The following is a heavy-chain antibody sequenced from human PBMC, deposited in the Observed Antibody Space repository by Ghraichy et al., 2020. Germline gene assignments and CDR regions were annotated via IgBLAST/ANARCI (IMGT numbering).Heavy chain of an antibody. CDR1: GGIFSSYA. D-gene: IGHD3-3*01. CDR3: ARVGVVRNAFDI. V-gene: IGHV1-69*06. Sequence: SVKVSCKASGGIFSSYAISWVRQAPGQGLEWMGGIIPIFGTANHAQKFQGRVTITADKSTSTAYMELSSLRSEDTAVYYCARVGVVRNAFDIWGQGTMVTVSS. J-gene: IGHJ3*02. CDR2: IIPIFGTA.